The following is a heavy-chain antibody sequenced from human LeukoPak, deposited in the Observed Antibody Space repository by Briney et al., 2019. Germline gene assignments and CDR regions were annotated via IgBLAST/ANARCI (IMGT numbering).Heavy chain of an antibody. V-gene: IGHV4-39*01. CDR1: GGSISTSNYY. CDR3: ARLGSGWALSKYYFDY. J-gene: IGHJ4*02. CDR2: IFYSGST. D-gene: IGHD6-19*01. Sequence: TSETLSLTCTVSGGSISTSNYYWGWIRQPPGKALGWIGNIFYSGSTYYSPSLKSRVTISVDTSKNQFSLKLSSVTAADTAVYYCARLGSGWALSKYYFDYWGQGTLVTVSS.